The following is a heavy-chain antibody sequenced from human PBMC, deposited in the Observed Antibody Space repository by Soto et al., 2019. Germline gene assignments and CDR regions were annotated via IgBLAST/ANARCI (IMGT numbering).Heavy chain of an antibody. CDR1: GPTFIAYY. CDR2: IDPKSGGT. J-gene: IGHJ4*02. Sequence: QLVQSGAEVKKPGASVRVSCKTSGPTFIAYYIHWVRQAPGQGLEWMGWIDPKSGGTTYEQKFLGRVTMTRDTSINTAYMDLNRLTSDDTDVYYCARVSVDVPAWGQGTLITVSS. V-gene: IGHV1-2*02. CDR3: ARVSVDVPA. D-gene: IGHD2-2*01.